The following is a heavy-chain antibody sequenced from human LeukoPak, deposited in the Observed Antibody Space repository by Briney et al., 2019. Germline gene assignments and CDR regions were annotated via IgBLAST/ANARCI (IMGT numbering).Heavy chain of an antibody. D-gene: IGHD3-3*01. Sequence: SVKVSCKASGYTFSSYAISWVRQAPGQGLEWMGGIIPIFGTANYAQKFQGRVTITADESTSTAYMELSSLRSEDTAVYYCARDILRYDFWSGYYKVDAFDIWGQGTMVTVSS. CDR3: ARDILRYDFWSGYYKVDAFDI. J-gene: IGHJ3*02. CDR1: GYTFSSYA. CDR2: IIPIFGTA. V-gene: IGHV1-69*13.